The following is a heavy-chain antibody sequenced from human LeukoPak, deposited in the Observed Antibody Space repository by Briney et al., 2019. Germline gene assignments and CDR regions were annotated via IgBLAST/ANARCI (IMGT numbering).Heavy chain of an antibody. CDR3: ARLEQQLVLELANGDDY. CDR2: IIPILGIA. Sequence: ASVKVSCKASGGTFSRYAISWVRQAPGQGLEWMGRIIPILGIANYAQKFQGRVTITADKSTSTAYMELSSLRSEGTAVYYCARLEQQLVLELANGDDYWGQGTLVTVSS. V-gene: IGHV1-69*04. CDR1: GGTFSRYA. D-gene: IGHD6-13*01. J-gene: IGHJ4*02.